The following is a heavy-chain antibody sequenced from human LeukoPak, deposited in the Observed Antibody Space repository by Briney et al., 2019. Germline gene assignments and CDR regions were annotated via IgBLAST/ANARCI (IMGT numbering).Heavy chain of an antibody. CDR3: ARAHSSAFDY. D-gene: IGHD3-22*01. Sequence: GGSLRLSCAASGFTFSDYWMAWVRQAPGKGLEWVANIKQDGSYTEYGDSVKGRFTISRDNAKNSLYLQMNSLRAEDTAVYYCARAHSSAFDYWGQGTLVTVSS. CDR1: GFTFSDYW. V-gene: IGHV3-7*04. CDR2: IKQDGSYT. J-gene: IGHJ4*02.